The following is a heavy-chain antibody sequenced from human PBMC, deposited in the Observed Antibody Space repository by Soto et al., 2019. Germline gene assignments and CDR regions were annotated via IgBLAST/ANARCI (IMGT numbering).Heavy chain of an antibody. CDR1: GYSFTSYW. CDR2: IDPSDSYT. CDR3: AREGYYYDSSGYYGYYYYGMDA. J-gene: IGHJ6*02. V-gene: IGHV5-10-1*01. Sequence: GESLKISCKGSGYSFTSYWINWVRQMPGKGLEWMGRIDPSDSYTNYSPSFQGHVTISADKAISTAYLQWSSLKASDTAMYYCAREGYYYDSSGYYGYYYYGMDAWGQGTTVTVSS. D-gene: IGHD3-22*01.